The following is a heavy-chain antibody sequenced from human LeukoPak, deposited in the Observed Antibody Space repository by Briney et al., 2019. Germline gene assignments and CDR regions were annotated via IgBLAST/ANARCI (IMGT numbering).Heavy chain of an antibody. CDR2: INHSGST. CDR1: GGSFSGYY. CDR3: ARARGYGHWFDS. D-gene: IGHD5-12*01. J-gene: IGHJ5*01. V-gene: IGHV4-34*01. Sequence: PSETLSLTCAVYGGSFSGYYWSWIRQPPGKGLEWIGEINHSGSTNYNPSLKSRVTISVDTSKNQFSLKLSSVTAADTAVYYCARARGYGHWFDSWGQGTLVTVSS.